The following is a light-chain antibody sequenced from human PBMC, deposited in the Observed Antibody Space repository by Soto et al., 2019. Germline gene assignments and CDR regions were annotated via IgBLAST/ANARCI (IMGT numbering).Light chain of an antibody. J-gene: IGLJ3*02. V-gene: IGLV2-14*03. CDR2: DVT. Sequence: SALTQPASVSGSPGQSITISCTGTSSDVGGYNYVSWYQQHPGKAPKLMIYDVTNRPSGVSNRFSGSKSVNTASLTISGLQAEDEADYYCSSYTNSSTVVFGGGTKLTVL. CDR3: SSYTNSSTVV. CDR1: SSDVGGYNY.